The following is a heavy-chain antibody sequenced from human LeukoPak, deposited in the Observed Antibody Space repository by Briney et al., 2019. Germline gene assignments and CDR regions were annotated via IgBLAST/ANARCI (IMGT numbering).Heavy chain of an antibody. CDR2: INWHGGST. CDR3: ARDGLAYCGGDCYSGLDY. Sequence: GGSLRLSCAASGFTFDDYGMSWVRQAPGKGLEWVSGINWHGGSTGYTDSLKGRFTISRDNAKNSLYLQMNSLRAEDTALYYCARDGLAYCGGDCYSGLDYWGQGTLVTVSS. CDR1: GFTFDDYG. J-gene: IGHJ4*02. V-gene: IGHV3-20*04. D-gene: IGHD2-21*02.